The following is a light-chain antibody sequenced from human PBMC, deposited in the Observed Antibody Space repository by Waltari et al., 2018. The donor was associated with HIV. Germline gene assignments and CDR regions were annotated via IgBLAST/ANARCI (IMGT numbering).Light chain of an antibody. CDR2: DSN. J-gene: IGLJ2*01. CDR1: ARVVNRGHC. V-gene: IGLV7-46*01. CDR3: LLSYDGDVV. Sequence: QPVVTQEPSLTVSPGGTVILTCASSARVVNRGHCPYWFQQRPGQAPKTLIFDSNNRYSWTPARFTGSFLGGKAALTLTGAQPEDDADYYCLLSYDGDVVFGGGTKLTVL.